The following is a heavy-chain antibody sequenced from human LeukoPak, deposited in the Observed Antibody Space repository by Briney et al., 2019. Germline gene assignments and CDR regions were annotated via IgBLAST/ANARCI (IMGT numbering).Heavy chain of an antibody. CDR1: GYTFTSYG. D-gene: IGHD1-1*01. V-gene: IGHV1-18*01. J-gene: IGHJ6*02. CDR3: ARDKLWYNWNDGYYYGMDV. Sequence: ASVKVSCKASGYTFTSYGISWVRQAPGQGLEWMGWVSPYNGNTSYAQKLQGRVTMTTDTSTSTAYMELRSLRSDDTAVYYCARDKLWYNWNDGYYYGMDVWGQGTTVTVSS. CDR2: VSPYNGNT.